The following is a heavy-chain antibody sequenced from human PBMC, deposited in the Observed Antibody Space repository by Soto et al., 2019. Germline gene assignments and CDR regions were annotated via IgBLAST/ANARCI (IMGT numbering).Heavy chain of an antibody. Sequence: SETLSLTCTVSGGSISSGDYYWSWIRHHPGKGLEWIGYINNIGSTYNNPSLQSRVTISVDTSKNQFSMKLSSVTEADTAVYYCARARGGRPMYYYYGMDVWAQGTTVTVSS. V-gene: IGHV4-31*03. CDR1: GGSISSGDYY. CDR2: INNIGST. D-gene: IGHD2-8*01. J-gene: IGHJ6*02. CDR3: ARARGGRPMYYYYGMDV.